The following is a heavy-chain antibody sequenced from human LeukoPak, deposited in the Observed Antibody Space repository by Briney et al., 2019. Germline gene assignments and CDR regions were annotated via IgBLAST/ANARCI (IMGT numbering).Heavy chain of an antibody. D-gene: IGHD3-10*01. V-gene: IGHV3-48*03. CDR3: ARDGKGRNRIGYYFDY. J-gene: IGHJ4*02. CDR2: ISSSGSTI. CDR1: GFTFSSYE. Sequence: GGSLRLSCAASGFTFSSYEMNWVRQAPGKGLEWVSYISSSGSTIYYAASVKGRFTISRDNAKNSLYLQTNSLRAEDTAVYYCARDGKGRNRIGYYFDYWGQGTLVTVSS.